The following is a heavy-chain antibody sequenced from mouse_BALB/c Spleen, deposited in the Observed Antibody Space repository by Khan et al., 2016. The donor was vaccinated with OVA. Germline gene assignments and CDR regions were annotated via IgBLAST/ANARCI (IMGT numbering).Heavy chain of an antibody. CDR3: ARWFAY. V-gene: IGHV3-2*02. CDR1: GYSITSDYA. Sequence: EVQLQESGPGLVKPSQSLSLTCTVTGYSITSDYAWNWIRQFPGNKLEWMGYINYSGGTSYLPSLKSRISITRGTSKNQFFLQLNSVTSEDSATYYCARWFAYWGQGTLVTVS. CDR2: INYSGGT. J-gene: IGHJ3*01.